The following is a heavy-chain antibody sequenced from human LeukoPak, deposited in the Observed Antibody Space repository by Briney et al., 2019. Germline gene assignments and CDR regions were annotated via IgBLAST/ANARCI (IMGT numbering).Heavy chain of an antibody. V-gene: IGHV4-59*01. CDR1: GGSISTYY. D-gene: IGHD1-14*01. J-gene: IGHJ6*02. CDR2: VYYSGST. CDR3: ARGGTIKNGMDV. Sequence: PSQTLSPTCTVSGGSISTYYWSWIRQPPGKGLEWIGYVYYSGSTNYNPSLESRVTISVDTSKNQFSLMLSSVTAADTAVYYCARGGTIKNGMDVWGQGTTVTVSS.